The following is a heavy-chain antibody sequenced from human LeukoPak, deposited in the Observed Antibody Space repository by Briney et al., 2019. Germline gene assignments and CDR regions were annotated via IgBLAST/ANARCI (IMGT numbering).Heavy chain of an antibody. Sequence: SETLSLTCAVSGGSISSGGYSWTWIRQPPGKGLEWIGYIYYSGSTYHNPSLKSRITISVDTSKNQFSLKLNSVTAADTAVYYCARVRGGYYYYMDVWGKGTTVTVSS. CDR3: ARVRGGYYYYMDV. CDR1: GGSISSGGYS. V-gene: IGHV4-30-4*07. J-gene: IGHJ6*03. CDR2: IYYSGST.